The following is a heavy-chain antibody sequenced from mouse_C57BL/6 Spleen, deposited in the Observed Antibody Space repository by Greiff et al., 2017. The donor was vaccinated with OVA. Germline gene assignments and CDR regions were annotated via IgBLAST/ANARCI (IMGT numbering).Heavy chain of an antibody. CDR2: INPNNGGT. D-gene: IGHD2-5*01. J-gene: IGHJ3*01. V-gene: IGHV1-26*01. Sequence: VQLQQSGPELVQPGASVKISCKASGYTFTDYYMNWVKQRHGKSLEWIGDINPNNGGTSYTQKLKGKATLNVDKSSSTDDMELRSLTSEDSAGYYCARGYSKIWFAYWGQGTLVTVSA. CDR3: ARGYSKIWFAY. CDR1: GYTFTDYY.